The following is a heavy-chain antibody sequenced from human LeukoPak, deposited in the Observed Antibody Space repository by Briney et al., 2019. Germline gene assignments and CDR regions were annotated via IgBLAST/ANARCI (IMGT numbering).Heavy chain of an antibody. J-gene: IGHJ3*02. CDR2: IYYSGST. D-gene: IGHD3-22*01. V-gene: IGHV4-39*07. Sequence: SETLSLTCTVSGGTISSSSYYWGWIRQPPGKGLEWIGSIYYSGSTYYNPSLKSRVTISVDTSKNQFSLKLSSVTAADTAVYYCAREYYYDSSGYYAGGAFDIWGQGTMVTVSS. CDR3: AREYYYDSSGYYAGGAFDI. CDR1: GGTISSSSYY.